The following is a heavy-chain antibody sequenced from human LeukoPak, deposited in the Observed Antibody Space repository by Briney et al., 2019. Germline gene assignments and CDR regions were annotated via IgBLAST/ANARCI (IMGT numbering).Heavy chain of an antibody. CDR1: GGSISSYY. CDR2: IYTSGST. J-gene: IGHJ4*02. D-gene: IGHD2-2*01. CDR3: ARDGNRYCSSTSCRPFDY. V-gene: IGHV4-4*07. Sequence: SETLSLTCTVSGGSISSYYWSWIRQPAGKGLEGIGRIYTSGSTNYNPSLKSRVTMSVDTSKNQFSLKLSSVTAADTAVYYCARDGNRYCSSTSCRPFDYWGQGTLVTVSS.